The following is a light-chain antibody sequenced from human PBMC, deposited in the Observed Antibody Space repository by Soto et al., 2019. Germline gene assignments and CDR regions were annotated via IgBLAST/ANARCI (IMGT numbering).Light chain of an antibody. CDR3: QQTNSFPLT. CDR1: QGVSSR. J-gene: IGKJ4*02. V-gene: IGKV1-12*01. CDR2: VAS. Sequence: DIQMTQSPSSVSASVGDTVAITCRASQGVSSRLAWYQQKPGTAPKVLISVASSLQSGFPSRFSGSGSGTDFTLTISSLQPEDFATYYCQQTNSFPLTFGGGTKVEIK.